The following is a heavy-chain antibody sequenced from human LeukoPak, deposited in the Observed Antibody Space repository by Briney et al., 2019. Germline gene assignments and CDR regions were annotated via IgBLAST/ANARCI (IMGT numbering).Heavy chain of an antibody. J-gene: IGHJ5*02. CDR1: GGSISSYY. CDR3: ARSVRAVAANWFDP. Sequence: PSETLSLTCTVSGGSISSYYWSWIRQPPGKGLEWIGYIYYSGSTNCNPSLKSRVTISVDTSKNQFSLKLSSVTAADTAVYYCARSVRAVAANWFDPWGQGTLVTVSS. D-gene: IGHD6-19*01. CDR2: IYYSGST. V-gene: IGHV4-59*01.